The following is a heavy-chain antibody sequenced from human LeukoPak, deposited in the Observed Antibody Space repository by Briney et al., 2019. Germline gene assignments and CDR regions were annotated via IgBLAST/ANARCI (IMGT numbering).Heavy chain of an antibody. CDR1: GGTFSSYA. D-gene: IGHD1/OR15-1a*01. CDR2: ISAYNGNT. V-gene: IGHV1-18*01. CDR3: ARETTKGGV. J-gene: IGHJ3*01. Sequence: ASVKVSCKASGGTFSSYAISWVRQAPGRGLEWMGWISAYNGNTNYAQKLQGRVTMTTDTSTSTAYMELRSLRSDDTAVYYCARETTKGGVWGQGTMVTVSS.